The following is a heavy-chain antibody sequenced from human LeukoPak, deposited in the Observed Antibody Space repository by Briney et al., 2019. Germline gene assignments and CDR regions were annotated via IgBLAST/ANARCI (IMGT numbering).Heavy chain of an antibody. D-gene: IGHD5-18*01. CDR2: FSGSGGST. CDR3: AKDGAGGGYSYGPDY. Sequence: GGSVRLSCGACGFTLRSYAMSWVRQARGEGREGVSAFSGSGGSTYSAASVKGRSTISRDNSKTTLYLQMNSLGAEDTAVYYCAKDGAGGGYSYGPDYWGQGTLVTVSS. V-gene: IGHV3-23*01. CDR1: GFTLRSYA. J-gene: IGHJ4*02.